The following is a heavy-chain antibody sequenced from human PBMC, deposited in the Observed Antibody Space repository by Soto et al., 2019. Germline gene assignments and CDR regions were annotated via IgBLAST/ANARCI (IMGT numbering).Heavy chain of an antibody. J-gene: IGHJ3*01. V-gene: IGHV1-46*03. D-gene: IGHD3-22*01. Sequence: VQLVQSGAEVKKPGASVKISCKASGYTFTTNFIHWIRQAPGQGLEWVGIISPGAGTTVYAQKFQGRVTMTRDTSTSTVYMELRNLRSEDTAVFYCATAHYDSDAFDLWGQGTMVIVSS. CDR1: GYTFTTNF. CDR2: ISPGAGTT. CDR3: ATAHYDSDAFDL.